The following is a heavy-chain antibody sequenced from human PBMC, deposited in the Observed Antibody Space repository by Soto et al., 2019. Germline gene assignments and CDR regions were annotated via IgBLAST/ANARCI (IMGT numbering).Heavy chain of an antibody. D-gene: IGHD3-3*01. CDR1: GFTFSSYG. Sequence: GGSLRLSCAASGFTFSSYGMHWVRQAPGKGLEWVAVISYDGSNKYYADSVKGRFTISRDNSKNTLYLQMNSLRAEDTAVYYCAKDRTAFFHGSPWPFDPWGQGTRVTVSS. CDR3: AKDRTAFFHGSPWPFDP. J-gene: IGHJ5*02. CDR2: ISYDGSNK. V-gene: IGHV3-30*18.